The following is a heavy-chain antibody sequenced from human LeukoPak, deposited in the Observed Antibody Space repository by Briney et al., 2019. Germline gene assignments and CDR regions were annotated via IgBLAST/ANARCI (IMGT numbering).Heavy chain of an antibody. CDR2: INPNSGVT. D-gene: IGHD1-26*01. V-gene: IGHV1-2*02. Sequence: ASVKVSCKASGYTFTDKYMYWVRQAPGQGLEWMGWINPNSGVTNYAQKFQGRVTMTRDTSISTAYMELSRLRSDDTAVYYCARDPQGARYAFDIWGQGTMVTVSS. J-gene: IGHJ3*02. CDR1: GYTFTDKY. CDR3: ARDPQGARYAFDI.